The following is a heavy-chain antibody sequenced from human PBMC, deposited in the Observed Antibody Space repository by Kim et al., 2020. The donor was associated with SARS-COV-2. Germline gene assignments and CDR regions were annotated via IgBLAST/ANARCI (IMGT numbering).Heavy chain of an antibody. CDR2: ISGSGGST. CDR3: AKDHYDFWSGYLRGPFGY. D-gene: IGHD3-3*01. Sequence: GGSLRLSCAASGFTFSSYAMSWVRQAPGKGLEWVSAISGSGGSTYYADSVKGRFTISRDNSKNTLYLQMNSLRAEDTAVYYCAKDHYDFWSGYLRGPFGYWGQGTLVTVS. CDR1: GFTFSSYA. V-gene: IGHV3-23*01. J-gene: IGHJ4*02.